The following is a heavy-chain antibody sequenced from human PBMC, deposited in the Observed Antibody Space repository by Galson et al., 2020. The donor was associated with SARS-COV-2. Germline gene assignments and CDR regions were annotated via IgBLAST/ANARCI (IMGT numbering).Heavy chain of an antibody. V-gene: IGHV3-49*04. Sequence: SLKISCTASGFTFGDYAMSWVRQAPGKGLEWVGFIRSKAYGGTTEYAASVKGRFTISRDDSKSIAYLQMNSLKTEDTAVYYCTREGALVRGVIDYYYYYDMDVWGQGTTVTVSS. CDR2: IRSKAYGGTT. D-gene: IGHD3-10*01. CDR1: GFTFGDYA. CDR3: TREGALVRGVIDYYYYYDMDV. J-gene: IGHJ6*02.